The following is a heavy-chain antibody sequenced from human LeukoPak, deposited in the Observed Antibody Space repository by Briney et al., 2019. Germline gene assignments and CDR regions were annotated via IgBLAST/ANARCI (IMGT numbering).Heavy chain of an antibody. D-gene: IGHD1-1*01. J-gene: IGHJ4*02. CDR3: ARENEEGFDY. CDR1: GFTFSSYE. V-gene: IGHV3-48*03. CDR2: ISSSGSTI. Sequence: PGGSLRLSCAASGFTFSSYEMNWVRQAPGKGLEWVSYISSSGSTIYYADSVKGRFTISRDNAKNSLYLQMNSLRVEDTAVYYCARENEEGFDYWGQGTLVTVSS.